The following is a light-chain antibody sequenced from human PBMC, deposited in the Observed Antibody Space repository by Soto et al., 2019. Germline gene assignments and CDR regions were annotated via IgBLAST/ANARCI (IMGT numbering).Light chain of an antibody. J-gene: IGLJ3*02. CDR1: SSNIGAGYD. Sequence: QSALTQPPSVSGAPGQRATISCTGSSSNIGAGYDVHWYQQLPGTAPKLLIYGNSNRPSGVPDRFSGSRSGTSASLAITGLQVEDEADYYCQSYDSSLSGWVFGGGTQLTVL. CDR3: QSYDSSLSGWV. CDR2: GNS. V-gene: IGLV1-40*01.